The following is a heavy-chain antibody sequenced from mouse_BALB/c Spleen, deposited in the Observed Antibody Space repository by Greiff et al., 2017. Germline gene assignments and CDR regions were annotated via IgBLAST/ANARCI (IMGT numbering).Heavy chain of an antibody. V-gene: IGHV5-12-1*01. CDR3: ARNDRYAMDY. Sequence: EVQVVESGGGLVKPGGSLKLSCAASGFAFSSYDMSWVRQTPEKRLEWVAYISSGGGSTYYPDTVKGRFTISRDNAKNTLYLQMSSLKSEDTAMYYCARNDRYAMDYWGQGTSVTVSS. D-gene: IGHD2-14*01. CDR2: ISSGGGST. J-gene: IGHJ4*01. CDR1: GFAFSSYD.